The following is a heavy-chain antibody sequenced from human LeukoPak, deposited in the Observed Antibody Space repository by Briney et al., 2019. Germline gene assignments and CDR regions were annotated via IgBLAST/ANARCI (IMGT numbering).Heavy chain of an antibody. V-gene: IGHV1-8*03. CDR1: GYTFTSYD. J-gene: IGHJ1*01. CDR2: MNPNSGNT. Sequence: ASVKVSCKASGYTFTSYDINWVRQATGQGLEWMGWMNPNSGNTGYAQKFQGRVTITRNTSISTAYMELSSLRSEDTAVYYCARAPYSSSWYRSEYFQHWGQGTLVTVSS. CDR3: ARAPYSSSWYRSEYFQH. D-gene: IGHD6-13*01.